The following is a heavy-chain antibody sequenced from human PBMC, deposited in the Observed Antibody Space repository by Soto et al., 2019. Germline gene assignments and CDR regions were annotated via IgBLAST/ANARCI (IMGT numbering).Heavy chain of an antibody. Sequence: QVQLQESGPGLVKPSETLSLTCTVSGGSVSSGSYYWSWIRQPPGKGLEWIGYIYYSGSTNYNPSLKSRVTISVDTSKNQFSLKLSSVTAADTAVYYCARAFPAYGGSYGDPFDYWGQGTLVTVSS. J-gene: IGHJ4*02. CDR3: ARAFPAYGGSYGDPFDY. CDR2: IYYSGST. CDR1: GGSVSSGSYY. D-gene: IGHD1-26*01. V-gene: IGHV4-61*01.